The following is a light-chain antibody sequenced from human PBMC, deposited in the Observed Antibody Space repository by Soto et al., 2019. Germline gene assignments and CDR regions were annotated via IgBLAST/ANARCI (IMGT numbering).Light chain of an antibody. CDR3: QQSYSTPRT. J-gene: IGKJ2*02. V-gene: IGKV1-39*01. CDR2: AAS. CDR1: QSISTY. Sequence: DIQMTQSPSSLSASVGDRVTITCRASQSISTYLNWYQQKVGKAPKLLIYAASSLQSGVPSRFSGSGSGTDATLTISSLQPEDFATYYCQQSYSTPRTFGQGTKLEIK.